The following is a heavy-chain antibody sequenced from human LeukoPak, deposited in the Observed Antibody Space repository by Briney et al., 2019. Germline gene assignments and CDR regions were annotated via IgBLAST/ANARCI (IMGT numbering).Heavy chain of an antibody. D-gene: IGHD6-19*01. V-gene: IGHV3-21*01. CDR3: ARDMMAVAGRAIDY. CDR2: ISSSRSYI. J-gene: IGHJ4*02. CDR1: GFTFSSYS. Sequence: GGSLRLSCAASGFTFSSYSMNWVRQAPGKGLEWVSSISSSRSYIYYADSVKGRFTISRDNAKNSLYLQMNSLRAEDTAVYYCARDMMAVAGRAIDYWGQGTLVTVSS.